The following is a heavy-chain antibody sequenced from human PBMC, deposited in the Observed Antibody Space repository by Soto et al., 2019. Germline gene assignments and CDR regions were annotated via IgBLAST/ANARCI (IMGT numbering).Heavy chain of an antibody. CDR2: ISWDGVST. CDR1: GFTLDDYA. V-gene: IGHV3-43D*04. D-gene: IGHD3-16*01. Sequence: PGGSLRLSCAASGFTLDDYAMPWVRQGPGKGLEWVSLISWDGVSTYYADSVKSRFTISRDNSKNSLYLQMNSLRADDTALYYCAKGTKRLMITSFDYWGQGTLVTVSS. J-gene: IGHJ4*02. CDR3: AKGTKRLMITSFDY.